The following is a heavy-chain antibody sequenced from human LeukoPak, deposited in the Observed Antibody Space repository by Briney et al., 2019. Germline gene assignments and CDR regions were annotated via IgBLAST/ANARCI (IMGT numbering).Heavy chain of an antibody. V-gene: IGHV4-34*01. J-gene: IGHJ4*02. D-gene: IGHD2-2*02. CDR3: ARVGPGGDIVVVPAAIPGHFDY. Sequence: SETLSLTCAVYGGSFSGYYWSWIRQPPGKGLEWIGEINHSGSTNYNPSLKSRVTISVDTSKNQFSLKLSSVTAADTAVYYCARVGPGGDIVVVPAAIPGHFDYWGQGTLVTVPS. CDR2: INHSGST. CDR1: GGSFSGYY.